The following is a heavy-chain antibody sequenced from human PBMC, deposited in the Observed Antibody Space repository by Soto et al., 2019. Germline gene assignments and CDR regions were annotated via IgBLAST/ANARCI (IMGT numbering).Heavy chain of an antibody. CDR3: ARDGIGGTVFRGFCDY. D-gene: IGHD1-7*01. CDR2: IWYDGSNK. CDR1: GSIFSGYG. J-gene: IGHJ4*02. V-gene: IGHV3-33*01. Sequence: QKYLVESGGGVVQPGGSLRLSCVASGSIFSGYGMHWVRQAPGKGLEWVAVIWYDGSNKYYADSVKGRFTISRDNSKNLLYLHRDSLGAEDAAVYYCARDGIGGTVFRGFCDYWGQGTLVTVSS.